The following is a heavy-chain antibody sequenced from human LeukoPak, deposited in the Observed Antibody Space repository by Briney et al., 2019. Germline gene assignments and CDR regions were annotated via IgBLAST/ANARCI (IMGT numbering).Heavy chain of an antibody. CDR3: ARERSGWFAFDI. CDR1: GYSISSGYY. CDR2: IYHSGST. D-gene: IGHD6-19*01. V-gene: IGHV4-38-2*02. J-gene: IGHJ3*02. Sequence: SETLSLTCTVSGYSISSGYYWGWIRQPPGKGLEWIGSIYHSGSTYYNPSLKSRVTISVDTSKNQFSLKLSSVTAADTAVYYCARERSGWFAFDIWGQGTMVTVSS.